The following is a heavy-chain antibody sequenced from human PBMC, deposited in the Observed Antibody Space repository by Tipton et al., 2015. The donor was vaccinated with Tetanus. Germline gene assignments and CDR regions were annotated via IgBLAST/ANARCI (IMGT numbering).Heavy chain of an antibody. CDR2: IYHRGST. CDR1: GGSFSGYL. Sequence: GLVKPSKTLSLTCSVSGGSFSGYLWSWVRQPSGKGLEWIGNIYHRGSTYYNPSLKSRVTISVDTSKNQFSLKLSSVTAADTAVYYCARDPAVLRFLEWLPDWYFALWGRGTLVTVSS. J-gene: IGHJ2*01. CDR3: ARDPAVLRFLEWLPDWYFAL. D-gene: IGHD3-3*01. V-gene: IGHV4-34*09.